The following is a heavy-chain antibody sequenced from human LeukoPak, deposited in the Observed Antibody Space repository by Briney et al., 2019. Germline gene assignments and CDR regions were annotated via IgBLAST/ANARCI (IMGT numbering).Heavy chain of an antibody. CDR3: TRVIVSGVYAFDI. CDR1: GFTFGDYA. J-gene: IGHJ3*02. Sequence: PGGSLRLSCTASGFTFGDYAMSWFRQAPGKGLEWVGFIRSKAYGGTTEYAASVKGRFTISRDDSKSIAYLQMNSLKTEDTAVYYCTRVIVSGVYAFDIWGQGTMVTVSS. V-gene: IGHV3-49*03. CDR2: IRSKAYGGTT. D-gene: IGHD5/OR15-5a*01.